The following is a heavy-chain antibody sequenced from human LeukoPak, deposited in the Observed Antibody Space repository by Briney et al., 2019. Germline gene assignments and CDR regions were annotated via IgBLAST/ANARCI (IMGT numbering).Heavy chain of an antibody. V-gene: IGHV1-8*01. CDR2: MNPNSGNT. D-gene: IGHD1-7*01. CDR3: ARSSELRRIDY. CDR1: GYTFTSYD. J-gene: IGHJ4*02. Sequence: ASMKVSCKASGYTFTSYDINWVRQATGQGLEWMGWMNPNSGNTGYAQEFKGRVTITRNTSISTAYMELSHLRFEDTAVYFCARSSELRRIDYWGQGTLVTVSS.